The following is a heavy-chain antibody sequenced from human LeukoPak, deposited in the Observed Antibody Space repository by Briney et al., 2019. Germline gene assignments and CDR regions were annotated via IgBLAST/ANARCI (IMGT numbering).Heavy chain of an antibody. CDR3: ARGCSSTSCHPQGN. J-gene: IGHJ4*02. D-gene: IGHD2-2*01. CDR1: GFTFSSYA. Sequence: GRSLRLSCAASGFTFSSYAMHWVRQAPGKGLEWVAVISYDGSNKYYADSVEGRFTISRDNSKNTLYLQMNSLRAEDTAVYYCARGCSSTSCHPQGNWGQGTLVTVSS. V-gene: IGHV3-30*04. CDR2: ISYDGSNK.